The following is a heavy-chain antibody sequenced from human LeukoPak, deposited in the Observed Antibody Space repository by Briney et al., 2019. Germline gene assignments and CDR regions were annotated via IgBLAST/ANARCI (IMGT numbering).Heavy chain of an antibody. D-gene: IGHD2-2*01. V-gene: IGHV3-21*01. CDR3: ARDGIDIVVVPAAISRYYYGMDV. CDR2: ISSSSSYI. J-gene: IGHJ6*02. Sequence: GGSLRLSCAASGFTFSSYSMNWVRQAPGKGLEWVSSISSSSSYIYYADSVKGRFTTSRDNAKNSLYLQMNSLRAEDTAVYYCARDGIDIVVVPAAISRYYYGMDVWGQGTTVTVSS. CDR1: GFTFSSYS.